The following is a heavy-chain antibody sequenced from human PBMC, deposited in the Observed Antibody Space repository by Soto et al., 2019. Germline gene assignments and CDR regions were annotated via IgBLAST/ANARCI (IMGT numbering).Heavy chain of an antibody. CDR1: GFTFDDYA. D-gene: IGHD2-15*01. Sequence: GGSLRLSCAASGFTFDDYAMHWVRQAPGKGLEWVSGISWNSGSIGYADSVKGRFTISRDNAKNSLYLQMNSLRAEDTALYYCAKAGYCSGGSCYLDAFDIWGQGTMVTVSS. CDR3: AKAGYCSGGSCYLDAFDI. J-gene: IGHJ3*02. CDR2: ISWNSGSI. V-gene: IGHV3-9*01.